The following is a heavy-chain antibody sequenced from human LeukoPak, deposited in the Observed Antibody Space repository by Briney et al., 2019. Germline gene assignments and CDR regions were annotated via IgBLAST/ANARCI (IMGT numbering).Heavy chain of an antibody. D-gene: IGHD3-10*01. CDR3: TGNYYGSGSYADFDY. Sequence: GGSLRLSCAASGFTFSSYGMSWVRQAPGKGLEWVSAISGSGGSTYYADSVKGRFTISRDDSKNTAYLQMDSLKTEDTAVYYCTGNYYGSGSYADFDYWGQGTLVTVSS. CDR1: GFTFSSYG. CDR2: ISGSGGST. V-gene: IGHV3-23*01. J-gene: IGHJ4*02.